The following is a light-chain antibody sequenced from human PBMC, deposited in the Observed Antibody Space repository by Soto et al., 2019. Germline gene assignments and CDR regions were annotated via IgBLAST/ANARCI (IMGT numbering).Light chain of an antibody. Sequence: EIVMTQSPATLSVSPGERATLSCRVSQSISTNLAWYQQKPGQGPRLLIYDASTRATGIPARFSGSGSGTDFTLTISSLQSEDFAVYYCQQYNNWLKWTFGQGTKVEIK. CDR1: QSISTN. V-gene: IGKV3-15*01. J-gene: IGKJ1*01. CDR3: QQYNNWLKWT. CDR2: DAS.